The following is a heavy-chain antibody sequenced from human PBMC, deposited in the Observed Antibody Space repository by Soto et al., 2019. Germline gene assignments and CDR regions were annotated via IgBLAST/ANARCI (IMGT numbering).Heavy chain of an antibody. CDR2: IYHSGST. CDR3: ARVSGSYYYGMDG. J-gene: IGHJ6*02. Sequence: QVQLQESGPGLVKPSGTLSLTCAVSGGSISSSNWWSWVRQPPGKGLEWIGEIYHSGSTNYNPSLTLRVTISVDKSKNQFSLKLSSVTAADTAVYYCARVSGSYYYGMDGWGQGTTVTVSS. V-gene: IGHV4-4*02. CDR1: GGSISSSNW. D-gene: IGHD1-26*01.